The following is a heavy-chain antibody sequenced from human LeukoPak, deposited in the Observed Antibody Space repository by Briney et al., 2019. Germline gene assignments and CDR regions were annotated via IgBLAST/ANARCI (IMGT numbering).Heavy chain of an antibody. J-gene: IGHJ5*02. CDR2: FDPEDGET. D-gene: IGHD3-3*01. CDR3: ATLLSDSTPLDYDFWSGPQET. V-gene: IGHV1-24*01. CDR1: GYTLTELS. Sequence: ASVKVSCKVSGYTLTELSMHWVRQAPGKGLEWMGGFDPEDGETIYAQKFQGRVTMTEDTSTDTAYMELSSLRSEDTAVYYCATLLSDSTPLDYDFWSGPQETWGRGTLVTVSS.